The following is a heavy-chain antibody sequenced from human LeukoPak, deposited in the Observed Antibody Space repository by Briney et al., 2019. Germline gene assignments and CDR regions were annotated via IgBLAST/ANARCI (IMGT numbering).Heavy chain of an antibody. CDR3: AKDQDVGYYDSSGYYDY. J-gene: IGHJ4*02. D-gene: IGHD3-22*01. CDR2: ISGSGGST. CDR1: GFTFSSYA. V-gene: IGHV3-23*01. Sequence: GGSLRLSCAASGFTFSSYAMSWARQAPGKVLEWVSAISGSGGSTYPADSVKGRFTISRDNSKNTLYLQMNNLRAEDTAVYYRAKDQDVGYYDSSGYYDYWGQGTLVTVSS.